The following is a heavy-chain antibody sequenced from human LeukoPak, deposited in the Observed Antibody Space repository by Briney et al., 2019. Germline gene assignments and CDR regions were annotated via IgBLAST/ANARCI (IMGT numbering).Heavy chain of an antibody. CDR2: IRSDGSIT. D-gene: IGHD1-26*01. J-gene: IGHJ4*02. CDR3: ARDGRSGNFDK. CDR1: GFTFSSYS. V-gene: IGHV3-74*01. Sequence: PGGSLRLSCAASGFTFSSYSMNWVRQAPGKGLAWVSVIRSDGSITTYADSVKGRFTISRDTAKNTLYLQMNSLRAEDTAVYYCARDGRSGNFDKWGQGTLVSVSS.